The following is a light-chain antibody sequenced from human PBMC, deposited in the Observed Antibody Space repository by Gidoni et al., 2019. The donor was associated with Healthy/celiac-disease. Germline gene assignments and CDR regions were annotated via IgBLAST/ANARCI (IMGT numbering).Light chain of an antibody. V-gene: IGKV4-1*01. CDR3: QQYYSTPT. CDR1: QSVLYSSNTKNY. CDR2: WAS. J-gene: IGKJ3*01. Sequence: IVMTQSPASLAVSLGERATINCKSSQSVLYSSNTKNYLAWYQQKQGQPPKLLIYWASTRESGVPDRFSGSGSGTDFTLTISSLQAEDVAVYYCQQYYSTPTFGPGTKVDIK.